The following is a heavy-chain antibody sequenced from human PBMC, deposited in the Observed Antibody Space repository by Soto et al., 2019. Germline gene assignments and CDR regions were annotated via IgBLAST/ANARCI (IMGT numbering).Heavy chain of an antibody. CDR2: IYYSGNT. J-gene: IGHJ4*02. CDR1: GGSISSGGYY. Sequence: PSETLSLTCTVSGGSISSGGYYWSWIRQHPGKGLEWIGYIYYSGNTYYNPSLKSRVTISVDTSKIPFSLKLSSATAADTAVYYSARSIDYWGQGTLVTVSS. V-gene: IGHV4-31*03. CDR3: ARSIDY.